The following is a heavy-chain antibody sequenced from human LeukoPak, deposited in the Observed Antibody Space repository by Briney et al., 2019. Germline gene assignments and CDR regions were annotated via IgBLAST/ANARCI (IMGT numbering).Heavy chain of an antibody. CDR1: GFTFDDYA. J-gene: IGHJ6*03. CDR3: AKPFLRGVYSYGQRVYMDV. V-gene: IGHV3-9*01. Sequence: PGRSLRLSCAASGFTFDDYAMHWVRQAPGKGLEWVSGISWNSGSIGYADSVKGRFTISRDNAKNSLYLQMNSLRTEDTALYYCAKPFLRGVYSYGQRVYMDVWGKGTTVTVSS. CDR2: ISWNSGSI. D-gene: IGHD5-18*01.